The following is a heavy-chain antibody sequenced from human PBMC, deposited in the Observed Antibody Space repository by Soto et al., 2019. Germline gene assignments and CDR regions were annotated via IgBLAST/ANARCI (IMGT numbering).Heavy chain of an antibody. CDR2: IYYSGST. J-gene: IGHJ6*02. D-gene: IGHD6-13*01. CDR3: ARVDLAAAGENYYYYYGMDV. Sequence: SETLSLTCTVSGGSISSSDYYWSWIRQPPGKGLEWIGYIYYSGSTYYNPSLKSRVTISVDTSKNQFSLKLSSVTAADTAVYYCARVDLAAAGENYYYYYGMDVWGQGTTVTVSS. V-gene: IGHV4-30-4*01. CDR1: GGSISSSDYY.